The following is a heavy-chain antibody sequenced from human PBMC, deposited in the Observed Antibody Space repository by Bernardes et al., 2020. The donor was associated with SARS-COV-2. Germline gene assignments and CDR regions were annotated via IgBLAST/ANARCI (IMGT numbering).Heavy chain of an antibody. CDR1: GFYFSNAW. CDR2: IKRKSEGGTI. D-gene: IGHD1-26*01. J-gene: IGHJ4*02. V-gene: IGHV3-15*01. CDR3: ATEKVGGGRFTLSGPSFRRAY. Sequence: GGSLRLCCAASGFYFSNAWMDWVRQAPGKGLEWIGRIKRKSEGGTIDYAAPVKGRFTISRDDSSGELHLEMNSLKSEDTAVYYCATEKVGGGRFTLSGPSFRRAYWGQGTLVTVSS.